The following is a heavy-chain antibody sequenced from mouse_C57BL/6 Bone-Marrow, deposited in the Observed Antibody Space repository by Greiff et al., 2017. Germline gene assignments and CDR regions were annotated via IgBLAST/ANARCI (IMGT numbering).Heavy chain of an antibody. CDR3: TSYYYGSSSPFAY. CDR1: GFNIKDDY. D-gene: IGHD1-1*01. V-gene: IGHV14-4*01. J-gene: IGHJ3*01. CDR2: IDPENGDT. Sequence: EVQLQQSGAELVRPGASVKLSCTASGFNIKDDYMHWVNQRPEQGLEWIGWIDPENGDTEYASKFQGKSTITADTSSNTAYLQLSSLTSEDTAVYYCTSYYYGSSSPFAYWGQGTLVTVSA.